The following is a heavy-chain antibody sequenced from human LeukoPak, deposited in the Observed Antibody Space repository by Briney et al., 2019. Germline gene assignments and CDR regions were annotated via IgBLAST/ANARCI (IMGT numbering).Heavy chain of an antibody. D-gene: IGHD5-18*01. CDR1: GSTFSSYA. CDR2: ITASGGNT. CDR3: AKGNGYSYGRYYFDS. Sequence: GGSLRLSCAASGSTFSSYAMGWVRQAPGKGLEWVSAITASGGNTYYADSVKGRFTISRDNSKNTLYLQVNSLRAEDTAVYYCAKGNGYSYGRYYFDSWGQGTLVTVSS. J-gene: IGHJ4*02. V-gene: IGHV3-23*01.